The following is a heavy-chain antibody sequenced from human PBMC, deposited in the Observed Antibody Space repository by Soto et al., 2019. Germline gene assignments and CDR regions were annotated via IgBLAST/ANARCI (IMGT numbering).Heavy chain of an antibody. Sequence: LRLSCAASGFILGTYAMHWVRQAPGKGLDWVAVISFDETTYYANSVKGRFSISRDNSKSTLYLQMKSLRPDDTAVYFCASAGGLYSAMDVWGQGTTVTVSS. V-gene: IGHV3-30-3*01. CDR1: GFILGTYA. CDR3: ASAGGLYSAMDV. CDR2: ISFDETT. J-gene: IGHJ6*02. D-gene: IGHD6-13*01.